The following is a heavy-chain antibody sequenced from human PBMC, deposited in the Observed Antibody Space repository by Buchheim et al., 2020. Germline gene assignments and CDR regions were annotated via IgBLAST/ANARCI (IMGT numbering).Heavy chain of an antibody. J-gene: IGHJ6*03. Sequence: QVQLQQWGAGLLKPSETLSLTCAVYGGSFSGYYWSWIRQPPGKGLEWIGEINHSGSTNYNPSLKSRVTISVDTSKNQISLKLSSVTAADTAVYYCAGRSCYGRERHYYMDVWGKGTT. V-gene: IGHV4-34*01. D-gene: IGHD2-2*01. CDR3: AGRSCYGRERHYYMDV. CDR2: INHSGST. CDR1: GGSFSGYY.